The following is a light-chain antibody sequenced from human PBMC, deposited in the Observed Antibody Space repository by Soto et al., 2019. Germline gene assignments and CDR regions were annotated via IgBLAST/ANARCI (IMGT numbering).Light chain of an antibody. CDR2: GSS. CDR3: QQYSNWPPAIT. CDR1: VTVSSN. J-gene: IGKJ5*01. V-gene: IGKV3-15*01. Sequence: EIVLTQSPATLSVSPGERATLSCRATVTVSSNIAWFQRKAGQPPRLLIYGSSTRATGVPDRFSGSGSGTEFALIISSLQSEDVAVYYCQQYSNWPPAITFGQGTRLEIK.